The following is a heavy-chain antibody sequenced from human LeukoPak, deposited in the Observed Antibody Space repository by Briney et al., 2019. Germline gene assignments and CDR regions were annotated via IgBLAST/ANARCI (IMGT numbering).Heavy chain of an antibody. J-gene: IGHJ6*02. Sequence: ASVKVSCKASGYTFTGYYMHWVRQAPGQGLEWMGWINPNSGGTNYAQKFQGRVTMTRDTSISTAYMELSRLRSDDTAVYYCARETYGDYVRYYYYGMDVWGQGTTVTVSS. D-gene: IGHD4-17*01. CDR3: ARETYGDYVRYYYYGMDV. CDR2: INPNSGGT. CDR1: GYTFTGYY. V-gene: IGHV1-2*02.